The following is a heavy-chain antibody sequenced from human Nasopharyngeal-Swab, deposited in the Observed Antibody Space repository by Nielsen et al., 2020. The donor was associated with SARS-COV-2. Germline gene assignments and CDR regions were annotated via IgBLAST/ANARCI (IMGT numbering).Heavy chain of an antibody. Sequence: SETLSLTCTVSGGSISSSSYYWGWIRQPPGKGLERIGSIYYSGSTYYNPSLKSRVPISVDTSKNQFSLKLSSVTAADTAVYYCFGMEWLRGPFDYWGQGTLVTVSS. CDR2: IYYSGST. D-gene: IGHD3-3*01. CDR3: FGMEWLRGPFDY. J-gene: IGHJ4*02. CDR1: GGSISSSSYY. V-gene: IGHV4-39*01.